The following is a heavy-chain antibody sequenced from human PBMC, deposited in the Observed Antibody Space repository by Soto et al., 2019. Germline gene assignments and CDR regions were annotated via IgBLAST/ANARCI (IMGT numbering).Heavy chain of an antibody. Sequence: GGSLRLSCAASGFTVCSNYMSWVRQAPGKGLEWVSVIYSGGSTYYADSVKGRFTISRDNSKNTLYLQMNSLRAEDTAVYYCAREGLGKIDAFDIWGQGTMVTGSS. D-gene: IGHD7-27*01. CDR3: AREGLGKIDAFDI. V-gene: IGHV3-53*01. CDR2: IYSGGST. CDR1: GFTVCSNY. J-gene: IGHJ3*02.